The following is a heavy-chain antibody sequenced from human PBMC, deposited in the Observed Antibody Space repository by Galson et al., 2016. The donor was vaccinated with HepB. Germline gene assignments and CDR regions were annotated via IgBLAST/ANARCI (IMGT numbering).Heavy chain of an antibody. J-gene: IGHJ4*02. V-gene: IGHV5-51*01. D-gene: IGHD2-21*01. CDR1: GYSFTASW. CDR2: ISPDDAET. Sequence: QSGAEVKKPGESLKIACRGSGYSFTASWSGWVRQNLGKGLEWMGIISPDDAETRYSASLQGQVTISADKSSSTAYLQWSSLKASDAAMYFCARKELGVISSSNSFDYWGQGTLVTVSS. CDR3: ARKELGVISSSNSFDY.